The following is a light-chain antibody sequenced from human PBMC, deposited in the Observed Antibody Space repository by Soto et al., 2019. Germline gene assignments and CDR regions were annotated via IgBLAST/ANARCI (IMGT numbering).Light chain of an antibody. J-gene: IGLJ2*01. CDR1: SSNIGNNY. CDR2: DNN. Sequence: QSVLTQPPSVSAAPGQKVTISCSGSSSNIGNNYVSWYQQLPGTVPTLLIYDNNKRPSGIPDRFSASKSGTSATLDITGLQIGDEADYYCETWDDSLPGAVFGGGTKLTVL. CDR3: ETWDDSLPGAV. V-gene: IGLV1-51*01.